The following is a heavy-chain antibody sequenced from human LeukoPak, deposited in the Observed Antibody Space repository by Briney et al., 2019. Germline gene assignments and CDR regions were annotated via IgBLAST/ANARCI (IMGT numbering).Heavy chain of an antibody. CDR1: GGTFSSYA. J-gene: IGHJ3*02. V-gene: IGHV1-69*01. CDR3: GAGSGSYFEAFDI. Sequence: SAKVSCKASGGTFSSYAISWVRQAPGQGLEWMGGIIPIFGTANYAQKFQGRVTITADESTSTAYMELSSLRSEDTAVYYCGAGSGSYFEAFDIWGQGTMVTVSS. CDR2: IIPIFGTA. D-gene: IGHD3-10*01.